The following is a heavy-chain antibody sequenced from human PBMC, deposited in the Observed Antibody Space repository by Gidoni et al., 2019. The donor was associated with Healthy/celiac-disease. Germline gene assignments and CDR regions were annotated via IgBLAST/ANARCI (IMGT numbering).Heavy chain of an antibody. D-gene: IGHD3-3*01. Sequence: EVQLVESGGGLVKPGGSLRLSCAASGFTFSSYSMNWVRQAPGKGLEWVSSISSSSSYIYYADSVKGRFTISRDNAKNSLYLQMNSLRAEDTAVYYCARGDNADYDFWSGYSGFDYWGQGTLVTVSS. CDR2: ISSSSSYI. CDR3: ARGDNADYDFWSGYSGFDY. CDR1: GFTFSSYS. V-gene: IGHV3-21*01. J-gene: IGHJ4*02.